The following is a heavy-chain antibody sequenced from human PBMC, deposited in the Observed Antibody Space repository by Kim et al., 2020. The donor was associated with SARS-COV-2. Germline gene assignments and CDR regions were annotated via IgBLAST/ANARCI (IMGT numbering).Heavy chain of an antibody. CDR3: ARPRSGNYLYYFDY. V-gene: IGHV3-33*05. Sequence: GGSLRLSCAASGFTFSTYAMNWVRQAPGKGLEGVAVISYDGISIYYADSVKGRFTISRDNSKNTLFLQMNTLRADDTAVYYCARPRSGNYLYYFDYWGQGTLVTVSS. D-gene: IGHD3-22*01. CDR1: GFTFSTYA. J-gene: IGHJ4*02. CDR2: ISYDGISI.